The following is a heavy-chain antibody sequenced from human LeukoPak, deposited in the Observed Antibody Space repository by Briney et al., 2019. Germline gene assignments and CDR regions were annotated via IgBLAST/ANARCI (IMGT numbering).Heavy chain of an antibody. Sequence: GASVKVSCKASGYTFTSYGISWVRQAPGQGLEWMGWISAYNGNTNYAQKLQGRVTMTTDTSTSTAYMELRSLRSDDTAVYYCARDGIPYSSSWYQLYPLYYYYMDVWGKGTTVTVSS. CDR2: ISAYNGNT. D-gene: IGHD6-13*01. V-gene: IGHV1-18*01. CDR1: GYTFTSYG. CDR3: ARDGIPYSSSWYQLYPLYYYYMDV. J-gene: IGHJ6*03.